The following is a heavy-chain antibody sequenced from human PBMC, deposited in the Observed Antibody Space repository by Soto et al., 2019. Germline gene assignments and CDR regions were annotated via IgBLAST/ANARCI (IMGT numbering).Heavy chain of an antibody. D-gene: IGHD2-2*01. CDR3: AREGLVVPALDY. CDR1: GGSISSGGYY. Sequence: SETLSLTCTVSGGSISSGGYYWSWIRQHPGKGLEWIGYIYYSGSTYYNPSLKSRVTISVDTSKNQFSLKLSSVTAADTAVYYCAREGLVVPALDYWGQGTLVTVSS. V-gene: IGHV4-31*03. CDR2: IYYSGST. J-gene: IGHJ4*02.